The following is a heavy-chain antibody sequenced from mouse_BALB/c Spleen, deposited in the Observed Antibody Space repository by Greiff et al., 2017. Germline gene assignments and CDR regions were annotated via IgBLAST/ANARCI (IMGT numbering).Heavy chain of an antibody. CDR3: ARERNDDAMDY. Sequence: VQLQQFGAVLVKPGASLTISCNASGYTFPDYNMDWVKQRHGKSLEWIGDLNPNYASTSYNQKFKGKATMTGDTSSSTAYMELRSLTTEDTAVYYCARERNDDAMDYWGQGTSVTVSS. D-gene: IGHD2-14*01. J-gene: IGHJ4*01. CDR1: GYTFPDYN. CDR2: LNPNYAST. V-gene: IGHV1-18*01.